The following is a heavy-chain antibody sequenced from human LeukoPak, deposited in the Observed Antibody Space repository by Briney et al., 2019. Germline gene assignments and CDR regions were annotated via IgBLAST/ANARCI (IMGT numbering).Heavy chain of an antibody. CDR2: IYYSGST. Sequence: SETLSLTCTVSGGSISSSSYYWGWIRQPPGKGLERIGSIYYSGSTYYNPSLKSRVTISVDTSKNQFSLKLSSVTAADTAVYYCARLGTMIGHRLIDYWGQGTLVTVSS. CDR3: ARLGTMIGHRLIDY. D-gene: IGHD3-22*01. V-gene: IGHV4-39*01. CDR1: GGSISSSSYY. J-gene: IGHJ4*02.